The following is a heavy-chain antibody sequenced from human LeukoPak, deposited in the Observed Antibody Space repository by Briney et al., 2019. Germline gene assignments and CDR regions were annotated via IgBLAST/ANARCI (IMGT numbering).Heavy chain of an antibody. D-gene: IGHD2-8*01. CDR2: INPNSGGT. V-gene: IGHV1-2*02. CDR3: ARVNSGGYCTNGVCFRDYYGMDV. Sequence: ASVKVSCKASGYTFTGYYMHWVRQAPGQGLEWMGWINPNSGGTNYAQKFQGRVTMTRDTSISTAYMELSRLRSDDTAVYYCARVNSGGYCTNGVCFRDYYGMDVWGQGTTVTVSS. CDR1: GYTFTGYY. J-gene: IGHJ6*02.